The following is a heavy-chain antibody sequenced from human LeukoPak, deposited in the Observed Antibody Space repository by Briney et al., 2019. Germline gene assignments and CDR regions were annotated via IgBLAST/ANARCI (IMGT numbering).Heavy chain of an antibody. D-gene: IGHD5-18*01. J-gene: IGHJ4*02. CDR3: ARGAQGYSHGGPLGY. V-gene: IGHV3-53*01. CDR1: GFTVSSHY. CDR2: IYSGGTT. Sequence: PGGSLRLSCAASGFTVSSHYMSWVRQAPGKGLEWVSVIYSGGTTYYADSVKGRFTISRDNSKNTLYLQMNSLRAEDTAVYYCARGAQGYSHGGPLGYWGQGTLVTVSS.